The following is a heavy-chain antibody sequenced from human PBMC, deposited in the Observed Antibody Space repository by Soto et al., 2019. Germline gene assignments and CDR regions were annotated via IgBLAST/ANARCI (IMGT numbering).Heavy chain of an antibody. Sequence: QVPLMESGGGVVQPGRSLRLSCAASGFTFNTYGIHWVRQAPGKGLEWVAVIWYAGSNKYYADSVKGRFTISRDNSMNPLYRQMNSVRAEDTAVYYCARGTVHFDYWGQGTLVTVSS. J-gene: IGHJ4*02. CDR2: IWYAGSNK. V-gene: IGHV3-33*01. D-gene: IGHD4-17*01. CDR3: ARGTVHFDY. CDR1: GFTFNTYG.